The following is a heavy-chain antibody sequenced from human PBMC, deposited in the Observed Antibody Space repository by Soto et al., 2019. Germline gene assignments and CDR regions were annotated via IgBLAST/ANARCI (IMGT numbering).Heavy chain of an antibody. CDR3: ARVPYYDSGGLSLVYYGMDV. D-gene: IGHD3-22*01. J-gene: IGHJ6*02. V-gene: IGHV3-30-3*01. Sequence: QVQLVDSGGGVVQPGRSLRLSCAASGFMFSSYAMHWVRQAPGKGLEWVALISNDGSNKYYADSVKGRFTISRDNSMNTLYLQMNSLRAEDTAVYYCARVPYYDSGGLSLVYYGMDVWGRGTTVTVSS. CDR2: ISNDGSNK. CDR1: GFMFSSYA.